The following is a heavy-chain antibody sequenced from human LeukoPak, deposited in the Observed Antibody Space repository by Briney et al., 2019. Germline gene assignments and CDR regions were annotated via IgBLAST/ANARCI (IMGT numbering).Heavy chain of an antibody. CDR1: GFTFSSYG. J-gene: IGHJ4*02. D-gene: IGHD3-9*01. V-gene: IGHV3-33*01. CDR2: IWYDGSNK. Sequence: GGSLRLSCAASGFTFSSYGMHWVRQAPGKGLEWVAVIWYDGSNKYYADSVKGRFTISRDNSKNTLYLQMNSLRAEDTAVYYCARGEAYDILTGYYSYWGQGTLVTVSS. CDR3: ARGEAYDILTGYYSY.